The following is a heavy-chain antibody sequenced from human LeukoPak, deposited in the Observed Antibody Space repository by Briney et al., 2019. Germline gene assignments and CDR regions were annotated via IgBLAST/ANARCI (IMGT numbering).Heavy chain of an antibody. CDR3: ARGGGYSGYCFDY. Sequence: GGSLRLSSAASGFTFSSYSMNWVRQAPGKGLEWVSYISSSSSTIYYADSVKGRFTISRDNAKNSLYLQMNSLRAEDTAVYYRARGGGYSGYCFDYWGQGTLVTVSS. J-gene: IGHJ4*02. CDR2: ISSSSSTI. CDR1: GFTFSSYS. D-gene: IGHD5-12*01. V-gene: IGHV3-48*01.